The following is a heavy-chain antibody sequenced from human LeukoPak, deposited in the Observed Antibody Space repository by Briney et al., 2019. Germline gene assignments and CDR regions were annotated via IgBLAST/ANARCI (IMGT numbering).Heavy chain of an antibody. J-gene: IGHJ4*02. V-gene: IGHV1-69*04. CDR3: ARERDAYNRVMDY. D-gene: IGHD5-24*01. Sequence: GASVKVSCKASGGTFSSYAISWVRQAPGQGLEWMGRIIPIFGIANHAQRFQGRVTITADKSTSTAYMELSSLRSEDTAVYYCARERDAYNRVMDYWGQGILVTVSS. CDR1: GGTFSSYA. CDR2: IIPIFGIA.